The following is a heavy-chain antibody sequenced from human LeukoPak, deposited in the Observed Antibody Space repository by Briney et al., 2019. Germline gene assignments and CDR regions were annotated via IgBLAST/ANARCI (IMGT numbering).Heavy chain of an antibody. V-gene: IGHV3-7*01. J-gene: IGHJ6*02. CDR1: GFTFSSYW. Sequence: PGGSLRLPCAASGFTFSSYWMSWVRQAPGQGLEWVANIKQDGSEKYYVDSVKGRFTISRDNAKNSLYLQMNSLRAEDTAVYYCARDEYCSRTSCYGRDYYYYGMDVWGQGTTVTVSS. CDR3: ARDEYCSRTSCYGRDYYYYGMDV. CDR2: IKQDGSEK. D-gene: IGHD2-2*01.